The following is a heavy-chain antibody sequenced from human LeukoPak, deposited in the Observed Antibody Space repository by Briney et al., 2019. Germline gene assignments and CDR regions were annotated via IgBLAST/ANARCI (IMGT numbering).Heavy chain of an antibody. Sequence: GGSPRLSCAASGFTFSSYAMSWVRQAPGKGLEWVSAISGSGGGTYYADSVKGRFTISRDNSKNTLYLQMNSLRAEDTAVYYCAPKLYGDYFDYWGQGTLVTVSS. CDR3: APKLYGDYFDY. J-gene: IGHJ4*02. D-gene: IGHD4-17*01. V-gene: IGHV3-23*01. CDR2: ISGSGGGT. CDR1: GFTFSSYA.